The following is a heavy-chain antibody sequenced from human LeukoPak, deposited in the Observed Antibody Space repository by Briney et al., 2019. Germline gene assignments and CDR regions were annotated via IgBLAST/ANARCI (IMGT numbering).Heavy chain of an antibody. CDR1: GYTFTSYG. D-gene: IGHD2-2*02. Sequence: GASVTVSCEASGYTFTSYGISWVRQAPGQGLEWVGWISACNGSTYYAQTVQGRVTITTDTSTSTAYMELRSLRSDDPAEYCCAREYEVGVVPAAILHYYYGMDVWGQGTALSVSS. V-gene: IGHV1-18*01. J-gene: IGHJ6*02. CDR3: AREYEVGVVPAAILHYYYGMDV. CDR2: ISACNGST.